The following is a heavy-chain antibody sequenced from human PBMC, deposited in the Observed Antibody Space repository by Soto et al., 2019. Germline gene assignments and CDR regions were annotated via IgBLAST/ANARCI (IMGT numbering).Heavy chain of an antibody. J-gene: IGHJ1*01. D-gene: IGHD2-15*01. CDR2: ISYDGSNK. CDR3: ASSPGVAATPRYFQH. Sequence: GGSLRLSCAASGFTFSVFAMHWVLQTPGKGLEWVAVISYDGSNKYYADSVKGRFTISRDNSKNTLYLHMNSLRAEDTAVYYCASSPGVAATPRYFQHWGQGTLVTVSS. V-gene: IGHV3-30-3*01. CDR1: GFTFSVFA.